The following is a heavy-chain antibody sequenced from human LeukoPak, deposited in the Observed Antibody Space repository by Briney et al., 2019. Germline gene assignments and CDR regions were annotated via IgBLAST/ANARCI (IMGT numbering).Heavy chain of an antibody. CDR2: ISYDGSNK. CDR1: GFTFSSYG. D-gene: IGHD1-1*01. CDR3: AKDLERASYYYYYGMGV. Sequence: GGSLRLSCAASGFTFSSYGMHWVRQAPGKGLEWVAVISYDGSNKYYADSVKGRFTISRDNSKNTLYLQMNSLRAEDTAVYYCAKDLERASYYYYYGMGVWGQGTTVTVSS. V-gene: IGHV3-30*18. J-gene: IGHJ6*02.